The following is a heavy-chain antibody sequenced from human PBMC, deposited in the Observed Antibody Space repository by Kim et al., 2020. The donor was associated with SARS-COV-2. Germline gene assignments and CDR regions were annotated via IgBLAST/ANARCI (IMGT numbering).Heavy chain of an antibody. CDR1: GFTFSSYG. CDR3: AKADWFDP. J-gene: IGHJ5*02. V-gene: IGHV3-30*18. CDR2: ISYDGSNK. Sequence: GGSLRLSCAASGFTFSSYGMHWVRQAPGKGLEWVAVISYDGSNKYYADSVKGRFTISRDNSKNTLYLQMNSLRAEDTAVYYCAKADWFDPWGQGTLVTVSS.